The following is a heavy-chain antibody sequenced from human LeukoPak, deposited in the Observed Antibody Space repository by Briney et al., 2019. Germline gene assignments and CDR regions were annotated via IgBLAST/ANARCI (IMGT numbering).Heavy chain of an antibody. CDR1: GFTFDDYG. V-gene: IGHV3-20*01. CDR2: INWNGGST. CDR3: ARNYYGSGSYYNLGPFDP. Sequence: PGGSLRLSCAVSGFTFDDYGMSWVRQAPGKGLEWVSGINWNGGSTGYADSVKGRFTISRDNAKNSLYLQMNSLRAEDTALYHCARNYYGSGSYYNLGPFDPWGQGTLVTVSS. J-gene: IGHJ5*02. D-gene: IGHD3-10*01.